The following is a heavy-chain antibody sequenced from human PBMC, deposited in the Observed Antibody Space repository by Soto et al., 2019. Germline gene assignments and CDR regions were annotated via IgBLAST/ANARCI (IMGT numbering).Heavy chain of an antibody. CDR1: GGSISNAAYS. Sequence: PSETLSLTCTVSGGSISNAAYSWSWIRQPPGKGLEWIGYIYPSGMPFYNPSLRSRVTISIDRSNDQFSLNLKSVTAADTAVYYCARERGAPGLFDSWGQGTLVTVSS. CDR2: IYPSGMP. J-gene: IGHJ4*02. V-gene: IGHV4-30-2*01. CDR3: ARERGAPGLFDS.